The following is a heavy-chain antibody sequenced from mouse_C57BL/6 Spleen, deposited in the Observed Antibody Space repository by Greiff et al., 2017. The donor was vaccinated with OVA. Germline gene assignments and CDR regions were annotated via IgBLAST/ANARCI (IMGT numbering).Heavy chain of an antibody. CDR3: ARSPYYYGSSYGYFDY. CDR2: IYPSDSET. Sequence: QVQLKQPGAELVRPGSSVKLSCKASGYTFTSYWMDWVKQRPGQGLEWIGNIYPSDSETHYNQKFKDKATLTVDKSSSTAYMQLSSLTSEDSAVYYCARSPYYYGSSYGYFDYWGQGTTLTVSS. J-gene: IGHJ2*01. V-gene: IGHV1-61*01. D-gene: IGHD1-1*01. CDR1: GYTFTSYW.